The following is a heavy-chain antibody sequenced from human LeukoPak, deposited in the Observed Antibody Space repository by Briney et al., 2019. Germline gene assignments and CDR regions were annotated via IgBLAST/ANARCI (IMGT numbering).Heavy chain of an antibody. J-gene: IGHJ5*02. D-gene: IGHD6-13*01. Sequence: PSETLSLTCAVYGGSFSGYYWSWLRQPPGKGLEWIGEINHSGSTNYNPSLKSRVTISVDTSKDQFSLKLSSVTAADTAVDYCAKSGGGVEQQLARWFDPWGQGTLVSVSS. V-gene: IGHV4-34*01. CDR1: GGSFSGYY. CDR3: AKSGGGVEQQLARWFDP. CDR2: INHSGST.